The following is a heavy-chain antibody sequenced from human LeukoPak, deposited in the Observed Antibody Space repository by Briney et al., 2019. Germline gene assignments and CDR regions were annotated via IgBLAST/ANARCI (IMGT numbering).Heavy chain of an antibody. Sequence: SETLSLTCIVSGGSISSYYWGWIRQPAGKGLEWIGRIYTSGSTNYNPSLKSRVTMSVDTSKNQFSLKLSSVTAADTAVYYCARSISYCSGGSCYGEGGFDYWGQGTLVTVSS. CDR1: GGSISSYY. CDR2: IYTSGST. CDR3: ARSISYCSGGSCYGEGGFDY. V-gene: IGHV4-4*07. D-gene: IGHD2-15*01. J-gene: IGHJ4*02.